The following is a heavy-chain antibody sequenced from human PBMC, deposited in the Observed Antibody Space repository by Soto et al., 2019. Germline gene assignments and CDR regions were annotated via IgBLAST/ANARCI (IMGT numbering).Heavy chain of an antibody. CDR2: INPNSGGT. Sequence: ASVQVSCKASGYTFTGYYMHWVRQAPGQGLEWMGWINPNSGGTNYAQKFQGRVTMTRDTSISTAYMELSRLRSDDTAVYYCARGAYCGGDCYTWPYAFDIWGQGTMVTVSS. CDR1: GYTFTGYY. V-gene: IGHV1-2*02. J-gene: IGHJ3*02. D-gene: IGHD2-21*02. CDR3: ARGAYCGGDCYTWPYAFDI.